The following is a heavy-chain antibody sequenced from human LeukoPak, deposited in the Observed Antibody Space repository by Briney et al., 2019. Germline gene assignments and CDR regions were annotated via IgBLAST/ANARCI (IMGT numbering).Heavy chain of an antibody. J-gene: IGHJ4*02. CDR3: ASLQPVGAPGY. V-gene: IGHV4-61*02. CDR2: MHTSGST. D-gene: IGHD1-26*01. CDR1: GGSISSGSYY. Sequence: SETLSLTCTVSGGSISSGSYYWSWIRQPAGKGLEWIGRMHTSGSTNYNPSLKSRVTISVDKSKNQFSLKLSSVTAADTAVYYCASLQPVGAPGYWGQGTLVTVSS.